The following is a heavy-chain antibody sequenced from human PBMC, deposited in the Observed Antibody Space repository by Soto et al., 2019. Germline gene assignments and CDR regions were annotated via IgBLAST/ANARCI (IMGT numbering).Heavy chain of an antibody. D-gene: IGHD5-18*01. Sequence: SETLSLTCPVSGCSISSGDYYWSWIRQPPGKGLEWIGYIYYSGSTYYNPSLKSRVTISVDTSKNQFSLKLSSVTAADTAVYYCARDPRGYSYGGGMDVWGQGTTVTVSS. V-gene: IGHV4-30-4*01. CDR1: GCSISSGDYY. J-gene: IGHJ6*02. CDR3: ARDPRGYSYGGGMDV. CDR2: IYYSGST.